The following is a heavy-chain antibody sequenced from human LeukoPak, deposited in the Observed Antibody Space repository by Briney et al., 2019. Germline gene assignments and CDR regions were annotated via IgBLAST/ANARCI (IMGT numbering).Heavy chain of an antibody. CDR2: ISVSGGSP. CDR1: GFTFSSYA. J-gene: IGHJ5*02. D-gene: IGHD3-3*01. Sequence: GGSLRLSCAASGFTFSSYAMMWVRQAPGKGLDWVSTISVSGGSPNYTDSVKGRFTISRDNSKNTLFLQMNSLRAEDTALYYCAKGLREYDFWSGYATWGQGTLVTVSS. V-gene: IGHV3-23*01. CDR3: AKGLREYDFWSGYAT.